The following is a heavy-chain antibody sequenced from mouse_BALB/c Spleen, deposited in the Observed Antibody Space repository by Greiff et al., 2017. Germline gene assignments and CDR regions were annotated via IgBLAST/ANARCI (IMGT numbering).Heavy chain of an antibody. V-gene: IGHV2-9*02. CDR3: AREGYDGAWFAY. D-gene: IGHD2-14*01. Sequence: VKVEESGPGLVAPSQSLSITCTVSGFSLTSYGVHWVRQPTGKGLEWLGVIWAGGSTNYNSALMSRLSISKDNSKSQVFLKMISLQTDDTAMYYCAREGYDGAWFAYWGQGTLVTVSA. CDR2: IWAGGST. CDR1: GFSLTSYG. J-gene: IGHJ3*01.